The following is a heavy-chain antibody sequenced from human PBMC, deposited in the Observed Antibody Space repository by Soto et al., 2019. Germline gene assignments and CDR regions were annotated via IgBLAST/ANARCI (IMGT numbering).Heavy chain of an antibody. J-gene: IGHJ4*02. CDR2: IYYSGST. Sequence: SETLSLTCTVSGGSISSSSYYWGWIRQPPGKGLEWIGSIYYSGSTYYNPSLKSRVTISVDTSKNQFSLKLSSVTAADTAVYYCARHPTCSGGSCYIRKSFDYWGQGTLVTVSS. CDR3: ARHPTCSGGSCYIRKSFDY. V-gene: IGHV4-39*01. CDR1: GGSISSSSYY. D-gene: IGHD2-15*01.